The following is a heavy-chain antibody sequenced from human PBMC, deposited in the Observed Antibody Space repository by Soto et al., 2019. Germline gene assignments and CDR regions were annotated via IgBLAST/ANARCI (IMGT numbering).Heavy chain of an antibody. Sequence: QVQLQESGPGLVKPSETLSLTCTVSGGSISSYYWSWIRQPPGKGLEWIGYIYYSGSTNYNPSLKSRVAISVDTSKNQFSLKLSSVTAADTAVYYCAMRWGMGFDYWGQGTLVTVSS. V-gene: IGHV4-59*01. CDR3: AMRWGMGFDY. J-gene: IGHJ4*02. CDR2: IYYSGST. D-gene: IGHD3-16*01. CDR1: GGSISSYY.